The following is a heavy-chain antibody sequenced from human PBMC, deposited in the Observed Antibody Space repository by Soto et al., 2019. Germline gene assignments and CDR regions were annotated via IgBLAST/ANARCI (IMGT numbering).Heavy chain of an antibody. CDR3: VKVGWGYSFGNGMDD. CDR1: GFTFYTYG. D-gene: IGHD5-18*01. V-gene: IGHV3-33*06. CDR2: IWYDGSIK. Sequence: QVQLVESGGGVVQPGRSLRLSCAATGFTFYTYGMNWVRQAPGKGPEWVAVIWYDGSIKYYTESVKGRFTTSRDNSKNMMYLQMNSLRAEDTAVYYCVKVGWGYSFGNGMDDWGQGTTVTVSS. J-gene: IGHJ6*02.